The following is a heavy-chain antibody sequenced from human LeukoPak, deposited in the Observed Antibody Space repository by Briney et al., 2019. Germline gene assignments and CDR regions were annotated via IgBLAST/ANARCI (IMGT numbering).Heavy chain of an antibody. D-gene: IGHD3-3*01. CDR1: GFNFVNYA. Sequence: GGSLRLSCAASGFNFVNYAMHWVRQAPGKGLDWVALISYDGSFQSYADSVKGRFTISRDSSTNTVALQMNSLRDEDTAMYYCAREIRGYYAAYWGQGILVTVSS. CDR3: AREIRGYYAAY. J-gene: IGHJ4*02. V-gene: IGHV3-30*04. CDR2: ISYDGSFQ.